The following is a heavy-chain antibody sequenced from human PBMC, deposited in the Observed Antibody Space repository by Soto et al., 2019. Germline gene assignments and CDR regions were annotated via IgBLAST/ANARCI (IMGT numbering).Heavy chain of an antibody. CDR2: ISAYDGHT. Sequence: AASVKVSCKASGYTFTTYGITWVRQAPGQGLEWVGWISAYDGHTSYAQKLQDRVTMTKDTSTSTAYMDLRSLRSDDSAVYYCARGQGEYCSGGSCYANYYYSGMDVWGQGTTVTVSS. J-gene: IGHJ6*02. CDR3: ARGQGEYCSGGSCYANYYYSGMDV. V-gene: IGHV1-18*01. CDR1: GYTFTTYG. D-gene: IGHD2-15*01.